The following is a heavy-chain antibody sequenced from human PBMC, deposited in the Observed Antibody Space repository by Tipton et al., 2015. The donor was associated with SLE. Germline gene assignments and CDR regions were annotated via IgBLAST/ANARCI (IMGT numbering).Heavy chain of an antibody. CDR2: INHSGST. D-gene: IGHD5-18*01. CDR3: ARVNTAMGPDFYYGMDV. V-gene: IGHV4-34*01. CDR1: GGSFSGYY. Sequence: TLSLTCAVYGGSFSGYYWSWIRQPPGKGLEWIGEINHSGSTNYNPSLKSRVTISVDTSKNQFSLKLSSVTAEDTAVYYCARVNTAMGPDFYYGMDVWGQGTTVTVSS. J-gene: IGHJ6*02.